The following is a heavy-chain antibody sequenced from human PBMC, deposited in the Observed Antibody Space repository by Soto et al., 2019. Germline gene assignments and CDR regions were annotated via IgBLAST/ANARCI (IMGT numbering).Heavy chain of an antibody. V-gene: IGHV3-48*01. CDR2: ISSSSSTI. J-gene: IGHJ4*02. CDR1: GFTFSGYS. D-gene: IGHD3-3*01. CDR3: ASSQEYYDFWSGYLVDY. Sequence: THYCAAWGFTFSGYSMNWVRQAPGKGLEWVSYISSSSSTIYYADSVKGRFTISRDNAKNSLYLQMNSLRAEDTAVYYCASSQEYYDFWSGYLVDYWGQGTLVTVSS.